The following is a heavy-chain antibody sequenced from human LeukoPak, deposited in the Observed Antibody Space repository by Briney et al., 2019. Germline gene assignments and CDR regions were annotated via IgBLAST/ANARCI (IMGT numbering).Heavy chain of an antibody. V-gene: IGHV3-23*01. Sequence: GGSLRLSCAASGFTFSSYAMSWVRQAPGKGLEWVSAISGSGGSTYYADSVKGRFTISRDNSKNTLYLQMNSLRAEDTAVYYCVGSSSHYYYYMDVWGKGTTVTVSS. J-gene: IGHJ6*03. CDR1: GFTFSSYA. D-gene: IGHD2-15*01. CDR3: VGSSSHYYYYMDV. CDR2: ISGSGGST.